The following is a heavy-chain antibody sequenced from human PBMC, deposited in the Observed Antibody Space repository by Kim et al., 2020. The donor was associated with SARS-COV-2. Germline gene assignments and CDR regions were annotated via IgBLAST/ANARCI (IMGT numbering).Heavy chain of an antibody. CDR3: ARDQY. CDR1: GFTVSNYW. J-gene: IGHJ4*02. CDR2: IKQDGSEK. V-gene: IGHV3-7*01. Sequence: GGSLRLSCAASGFTVSNYWMAWVRQAPGKGLEWVANIKQDGSEKYYLDSVKGRFTISKDNPKNSLYLQMNSLRAEDTAVYYCARDQYWGQGTLVTVSS.